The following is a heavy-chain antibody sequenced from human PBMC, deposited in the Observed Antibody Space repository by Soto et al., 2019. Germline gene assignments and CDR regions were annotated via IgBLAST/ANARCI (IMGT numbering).Heavy chain of an antibody. CDR2: TYYRSKWYN. CDR1: GDRVSSNSAA. V-gene: IGHV6-1*01. Sequence: SQTLSLTCAISGDRVSSNSAAWNWIRQSPSRGLEWLGRTYYRSKWYNDYAVSVKSRITINPDTSKNQFSLQLNSVTPEDTAVYYCARTHKYGSGSYYIPDAFDIWGQGTMVTVSS. J-gene: IGHJ3*02. D-gene: IGHD3-10*01. CDR3: ARTHKYGSGSYYIPDAFDI.